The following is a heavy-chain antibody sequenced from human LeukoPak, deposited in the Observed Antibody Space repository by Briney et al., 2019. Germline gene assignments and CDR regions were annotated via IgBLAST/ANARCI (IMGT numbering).Heavy chain of an antibody. CDR2: INHSGST. J-gene: IGHJ3*02. CDR1: GGSFSGYY. CDR3: ARLSGYSSGWYEWTLFLDI. Sequence: SETLSLTCAVYGGSFSGYYWSWIRQPPGKGLEWIGEINHSGSTNYNPSLKSRVTISVDTSKNQFSLKLSSVTAADTAVYYCARLSGYSSGWYEWTLFLDIWGQGTMVTVSS. D-gene: IGHD6-19*01. V-gene: IGHV4-34*01.